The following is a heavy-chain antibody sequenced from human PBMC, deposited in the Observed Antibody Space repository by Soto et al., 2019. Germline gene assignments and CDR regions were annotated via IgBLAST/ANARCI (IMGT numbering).Heavy chain of an antibody. D-gene: IGHD4-17*01. V-gene: IGHV3-33*01. J-gene: IGHJ6*02. CDR3: ARDRTVTTHYYYYGMDV. Sequence: QVQLVESGGGVVQPGRSLRLSCAASGFTFSSYGMHWVRQAPGKGLEWVAVIWYDGSNKYYADSVKGRFTISRDNSKNTLYLQMNSLRAEDTAVYYCARDRTVTTHYYYYGMDVWGQGTTVTVSS. CDR2: IWYDGSNK. CDR1: GFTFSSYG.